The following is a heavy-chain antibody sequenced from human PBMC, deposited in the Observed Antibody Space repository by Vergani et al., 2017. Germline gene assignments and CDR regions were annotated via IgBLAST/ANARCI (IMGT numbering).Heavy chain of an antibody. CDR3: GRVADFYGLGSRLLDL. J-gene: IGHJ5*02. Sequence: QVQLEESGPGLVKPSETLSLTCTVSGGSFNTYYWSWIRQSPGTGLEWIGYIYSTGSTNYNPSLNSRVTISGDTCKNQFSLKLNSVTAADTAVYYCGRVADFYGLGSRLLDLWGQGILVTVSS. D-gene: IGHD3-10*01. CDR1: GGSFNTYY. V-gene: IGHV4-59*13. CDR2: IYSTGST.